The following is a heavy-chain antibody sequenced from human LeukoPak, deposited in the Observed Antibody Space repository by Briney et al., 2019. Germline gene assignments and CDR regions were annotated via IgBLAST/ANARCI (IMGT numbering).Heavy chain of an antibody. CDR3: AKYGAVAGTPGNWFDP. Sequence: PGGSLRLSRAASGFTFSSYAMSWVRQAPGKGLEWVSDISGSGGSTYYADSVKGRFTISRDNSKNTLYLQMYSLRAEDTAVYYCAKYGAVAGTPGNWFDPWGQGTLVTVSS. J-gene: IGHJ5*02. D-gene: IGHD6-19*01. CDR2: ISGSGGST. V-gene: IGHV3-23*01. CDR1: GFTFSSYA.